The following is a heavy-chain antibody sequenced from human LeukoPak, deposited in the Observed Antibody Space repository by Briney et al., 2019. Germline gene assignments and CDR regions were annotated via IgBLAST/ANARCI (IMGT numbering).Heavy chain of an antibody. D-gene: IGHD2-2*02. CDR3: ARALRLGYCSSTSCYTAFDI. CDR2: IIPIFGTA. Sequence: ASVKVSCKASGGTFSSYAISWVRQAPGQGLEWMGGIIPIFGTANYAQKFQGRVTITADESTSTAYMELSSLRSEDMAVYYCARALRLGYCSSTSCYTAFDIWGQGTMVTVSS. J-gene: IGHJ3*02. CDR1: GGTFSSYA. V-gene: IGHV1-69*13.